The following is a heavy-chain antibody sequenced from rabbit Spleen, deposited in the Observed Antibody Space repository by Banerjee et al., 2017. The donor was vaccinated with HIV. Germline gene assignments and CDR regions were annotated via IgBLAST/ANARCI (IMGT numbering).Heavy chain of an antibody. CDR1: GVSFSDKDV. CDR2: YSGDDTT. D-gene: IGHD1-1*01. Sequence: QSLEESGGDLVKPGASLTLTCTASGVSFSDKDVMCWVRQAPGKGLEWITCYSGDDTTWYASWAKGRFTISKTSSTTVTLQMTSLTAADTATYFCARDDHGSGWNFGLWGPGTLVTVS. CDR3: ARDDHGSGWNFGL. J-gene: IGHJ6*01. V-gene: IGHV1S40*01.